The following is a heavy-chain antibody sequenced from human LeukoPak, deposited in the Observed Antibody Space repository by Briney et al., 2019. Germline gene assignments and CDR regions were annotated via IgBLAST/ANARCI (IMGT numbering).Heavy chain of an antibody. D-gene: IGHD6-19*01. V-gene: IGHV4-4*07. CDR1: GGSISSYY. Sequence: PSETLSLTCTVSGGSISSYYWSWIRQPAGKGLEWIGRIYTSGSTNYNPSLKSRVTMSVDTSKNQFSLKLSSVTAADTAVYYCARSRAAIAVAVDFDYWGQGTLVTVSS. CDR2: IYTSGST. CDR3: ARSRAAIAVAVDFDY. J-gene: IGHJ4*02.